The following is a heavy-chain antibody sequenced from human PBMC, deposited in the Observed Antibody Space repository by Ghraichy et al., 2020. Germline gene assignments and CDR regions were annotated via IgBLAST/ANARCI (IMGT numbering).Heavy chain of an antibody. CDR3: AAGFGDYLPLFGD. J-gene: IGHJ4*02. V-gene: IGHV3-23*01. Sequence: GGSLRLSCAASGFTFTNYAMSWVRQAPGKGLEWVSAISTGGDSTYYADSVRGRFTISRDNSKNTLYLQVNSLRAEDTAVYYWAAGFGDYLPLFGDWGQGTRVTVS. D-gene: IGHD4-17*01. CDR1: GFTFTNYA. CDR2: ISTGGDST.